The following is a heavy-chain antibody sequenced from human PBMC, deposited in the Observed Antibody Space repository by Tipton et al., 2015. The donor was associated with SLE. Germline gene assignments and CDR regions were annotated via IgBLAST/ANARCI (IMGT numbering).Heavy chain of an antibody. CDR3: AKVLEGFWSALGY. V-gene: IGHV3-30*02. J-gene: IGHJ4*02. CDR1: GFTFSSYG. Sequence: SGFTFSSYGMHWVRQAPGKGLEWVAFIRYDGSNKYYADSVKGRFTISRDNSKNTLYLQMNSLRAEDTAVYYCAKVLEGFWSALGYWGQGTLVTVSS. D-gene: IGHD3-3*01. CDR2: IRYDGSNK.